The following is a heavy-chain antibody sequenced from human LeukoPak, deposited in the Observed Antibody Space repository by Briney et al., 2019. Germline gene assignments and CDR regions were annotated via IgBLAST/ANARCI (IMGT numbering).Heavy chain of an antibody. D-gene: IGHD4-23*01. J-gene: IGHJ4*02. Sequence: ASVKVSCKASGGTFSSYAISWVRQAPGQGLGWMGGIIPIFGTANYAQKFQGRVTITTDESTSTAYMELSSLRSEDTAVYYCATVKGLRWPFDYWGQETLVTVSS. CDR3: ATVKGLRWPFDY. V-gene: IGHV1-69*05. CDR2: IIPIFGTA. CDR1: GGTFSSYA.